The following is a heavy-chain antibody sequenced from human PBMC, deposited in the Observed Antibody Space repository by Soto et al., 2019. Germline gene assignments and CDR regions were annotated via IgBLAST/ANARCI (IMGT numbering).Heavy chain of an antibody. J-gene: IGHJ5*02. Sequence: HPGGSLRLSCAASGFTFSSYGMHWVRQAPGKGLEWVAVISFDRSNKNYADSVKGRFIISRDNSKNTLNLQMNSLRVEDTAVYYCVRGAIPAAMESWYDPWGQGTRVTVSS. CDR2: ISFDRSNK. V-gene: IGHV3-30*03. CDR1: GFTFSSYG. D-gene: IGHD2-2*01. CDR3: VRGAIPAAMESWYDP.